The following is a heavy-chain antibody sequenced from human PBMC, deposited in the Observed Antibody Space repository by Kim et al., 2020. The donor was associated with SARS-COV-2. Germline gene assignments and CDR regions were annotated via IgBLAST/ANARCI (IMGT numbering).Heavy chain of an antibody. CDR3: ARDAHYSKDAFDI. Sequence: GGSLRLSCAASGFTFSSYAMHWVRQAPGKGLEWVAVISYDGSNKYYADSVKGRFTISRDNSKNTLYLQMNSLRAEDTAVYYCARDAHYSKDAFDIWGQGTMVTVSS. V-gene: IGHV3-30-3*01. J-gene: IGHJ3*02. D-gene: IGHD4-4*01. CDR2: ISYDGSNK. CDR1: GFTFSSYA.